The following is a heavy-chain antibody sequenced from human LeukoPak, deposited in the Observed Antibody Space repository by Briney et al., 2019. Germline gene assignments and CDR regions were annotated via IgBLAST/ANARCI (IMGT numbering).Heavy chain of an antibody. D-gene: IGHD1-7*01. V-gene: IGHV1-8*01. Sequence: ASVKVSCKASGYTFTSYDINWVRQATGQGLEWMGWMNPNSGNTGYAQKFQGRVTMTRNTSISTAYMELSSLRSEDTAVYYCARVRMDWNYFLDWSDPWGQGTLVTVSS. CDR2: MNPNSGNT. CDR3: ARVRMDWNYFLDWSDP. J-gene: IGHJ5*02. CDR1: GYTFTSYD.